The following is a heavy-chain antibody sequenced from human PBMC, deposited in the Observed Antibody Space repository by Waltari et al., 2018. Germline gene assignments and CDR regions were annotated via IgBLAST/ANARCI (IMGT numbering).Heavy chain of an antibody. CDR1: GGSFSGYY. V-gene: IGHV4-34*01. CDR2: INHSGST. D-gene: IGHD1-1*01. CDR3: ARANEGGYYYYGMDV. Sequence: QVQLQQWGAGLLKPSETLSLTCAVYGGSFSGYYWSWLRQPPGKGLEWIGEINHSGSTNYNPSLKSRVTISVDTSKNQFSLKLSSVTAADTAVYYCARANEGGYYYYGMDVWGQGTTVTVSS. J-gene: IGHJ6*02.